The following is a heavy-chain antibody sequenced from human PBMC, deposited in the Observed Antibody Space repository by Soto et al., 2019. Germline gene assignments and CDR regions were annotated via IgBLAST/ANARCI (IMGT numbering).Heavy chain of an antibody. CDR3: ARDPHYYDSSVMSYDPFDI. J-gene: IGHJ3*02. V-gene: IGHV4-59*12. CDR2: IYYSGST. CDR1: GVSISSYY. D-gene: IGHD3-22*01. Sequence: PSETLSLTCTVSGVSISSYYWSWIRQPPGKGLEWIGYIYYSGSTNYNPSLKSRVTISVDTSKNQFSLKLSSVTAADTAVYYCARDPHYYDSSVMSYDPFDIWGQGKMDTVS.